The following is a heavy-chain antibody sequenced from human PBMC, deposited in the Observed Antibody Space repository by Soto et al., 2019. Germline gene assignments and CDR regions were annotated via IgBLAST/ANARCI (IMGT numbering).Heavy chain of an antibody. J-gene: IGHJ4*02. Sequence: GGSLRLSCAASGLAFSNFAMSWVRQAPGKGLEWVSGISGSGGSTYYADSVKGRFTVSRDNSKDTLYLQMNSLRAEDTAVFYCAKGKIEYTTSPFDYWGQGILVTVSS. D-gene: IGHD2-2*02. V-gene: IGHV3-23*01. CDR2: ISGSGGST. CDR1: GLAFSNFA. CDR3: AKGKIEYTTSPFDY.